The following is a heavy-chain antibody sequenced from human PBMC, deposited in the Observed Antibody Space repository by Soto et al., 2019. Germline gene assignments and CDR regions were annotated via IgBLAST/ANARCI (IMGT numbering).Heavy chain of an antibody. CDR2: INAANGNT. V-gene: IGHV1-3*01. J-gene: IGHJ4*02. D-gene: IGHD1-26*01. CDR3: AREGGQWDLIK. CDR1: GYTFTIYA. Sequence: ASVKVSCKASGYTFTIYAIHWVRQAPGQSLEWMGWINAANGNTRYSQNFQGRVTRTRDASATTAYTDLSSLVAEYTAAADGAREGGQWDLIKWGQGHLVTASS.